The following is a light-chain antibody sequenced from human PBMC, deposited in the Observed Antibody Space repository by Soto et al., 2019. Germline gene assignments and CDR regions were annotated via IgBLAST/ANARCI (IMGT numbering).Light chain of an antibody. V-gene: IGKV3-11*01. Sequence: EVVLTQSPATLSLSPGERATLSCRASQSIGRSLAWYQQKPGQAPRLLIYDASNRVTGIPARFSGSGSGTDFTPTISSLEPEDFAVYYCQHRSDWPPLTFGGGTKVDIK. J-gene: IGKJ4*01. CDR2: DAS. CDR1: QSIGRS. CDR3: QHRSDWPPLT.